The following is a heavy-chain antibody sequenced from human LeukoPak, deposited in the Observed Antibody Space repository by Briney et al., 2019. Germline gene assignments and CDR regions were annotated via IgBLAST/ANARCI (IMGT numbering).Heavy chain of an antibody. Sequence: GASVKVSCKASGYSFSDHSMAWVRQAPGKGLEWMGWISGHRSNTNYAQKFQGRVTMATDTSATTVYMELRSLTSDDTAVYFCARVRRVEVGRPLLGIFDYWGQGSLVTVSS. D-gene: IGHD2-2*01. CDR1: GYSFSDHS. J-gene: IGHJ4*02. CDR2: ISGHRSNT. V-gene: IGHV1-18*01. CDR3: ARVRRVEVGRPLLGIFDY.